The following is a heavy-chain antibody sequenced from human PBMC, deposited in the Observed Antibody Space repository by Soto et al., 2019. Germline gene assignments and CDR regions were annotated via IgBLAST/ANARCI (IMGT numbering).Heavy chain of an antibody. Sequence: GESLKISCNGSGYSFTSYWISWVRQMPGKGLEWKGRIDPSDSYTNYSPSFQGHVTISADKSISTAYLQWSSLKASDTAMYYCARLGYCSSTSCYFFDYWGQGTLVTVS. CDR1: GYSFTSYW. CDR3: ARLGYCSSTSCYFFDY. J-gene: IGHJ4*02. V-gene: IGHV5-10-1*01. CDR2: IDPSDSYT. D-gene: IGHD2-2*01.